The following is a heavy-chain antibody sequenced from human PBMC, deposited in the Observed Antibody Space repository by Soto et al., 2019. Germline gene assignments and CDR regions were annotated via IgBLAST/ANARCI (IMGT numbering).Heavy chain of an antibody. CDR2: IWYDGSNK. V-gene: IGHV3-33*01. Sequence: QVQLVESGGGVVQPGRSLRLSCAASGFTFSSYGMHWVRQAPGKGLEWVAVIWYDGSNKYYADSVKGRFTISRDNCKNALYLQMNSLRAEDTAVYYCAGDSRGYFDYWGQGTVVTVSS. J-gene: IGHJ4*02. CDR3: AGDSRGYFDY. CDR1: GFTFSSYG. D-gene: IGHD3-10*01.